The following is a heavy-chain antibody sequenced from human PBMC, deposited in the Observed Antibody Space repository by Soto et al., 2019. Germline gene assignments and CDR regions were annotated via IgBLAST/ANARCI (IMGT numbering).Heavy chain of an antibody. J-gene: IGHJ6*02. V-gene: IGHV3-21*01. CDR3: ARGAIVVVPAAIGDFYYYGMDV. CDR1: GFTFSSHS. CDR2: ISSSSSYI. Sequence: GGSLRLSCAASGFTFSSHSMNWVRQAPGKGLEWVSSISSSSSYIYYADSVKGRFTISRDNAKNSLYLQMNSLRAEDTAVYYCARGAIVVVPAAIGDFYYYGMDVWGQGTTVTVSS. D-gene: IGHD2-2*01.